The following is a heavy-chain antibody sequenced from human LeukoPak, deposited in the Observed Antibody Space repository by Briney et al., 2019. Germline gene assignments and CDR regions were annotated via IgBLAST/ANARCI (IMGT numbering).Heavy chain of an antibody. V-gene: IGHV3-23*01. CDR1: GFTFSSYA. CDR3: ARDDYGGKSPTFDY. Sequence: GGSLRLPCAASGFTFSSYAMSWVRQAPGKGLEWVSAISGSGGSTYYADSVKGRFTISRVNSKNTLYLQMNSLRAEDTAVYYCARDDYGGKSPTFDYWGQGTLVTVSS. J-gene: IGHJ4*02. CDR2: ISGSGGST. D-gene: IGHD4-23*01.